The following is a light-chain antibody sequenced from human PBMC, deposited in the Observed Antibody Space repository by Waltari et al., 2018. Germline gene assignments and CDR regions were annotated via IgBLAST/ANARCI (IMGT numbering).Light chain of an antibody. CDR2: DAS. J-gene: IGKJ2*01. Sequence: DIQMTQSPSTLSASGGDRATITCRASETINTWLAWYQQKPGKAPNLLIYDASSLQSGVPSRFSGSGSGTEFTLTISSLQPGDFATYHCQQYNSYPYTFGQGTKLEIK. V-gene: IGKV1-5*01. CDR1: ETINTW. CDR3: QQYNSYPYT.